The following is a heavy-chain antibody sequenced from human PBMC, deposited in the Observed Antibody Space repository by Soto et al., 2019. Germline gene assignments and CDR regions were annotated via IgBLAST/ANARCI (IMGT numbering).Heavy chain of an antibody. Sequence: GGSLRLSCAASGFTFSSYGMHWVRQAPGKGLEWVAVIWYDGSNKYYADSVKGRFTISRDNSKNTLYLQMNNLRAEDTAVYYCARISRYCSSTSCSASFDYWGQGTLVTVSS. V-gene: IGHV3-33*01. CDR3: ARISRYCSSTSCSASFDY. D-gene: IGHD2-2*01. CDR2: IWYDGSNK. CDR1: GFTFSSYG. J-gene: IGHJ4*02.